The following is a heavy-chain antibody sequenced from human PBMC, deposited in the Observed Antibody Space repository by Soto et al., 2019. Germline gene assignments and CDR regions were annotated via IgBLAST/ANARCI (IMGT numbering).Heavy chain of an antibody. V-gene: IGHV3-48*02. D-gene: IGHD3-10*01. Sequence: GGSLRLSCAASGFTFSSYSMNWVRQAPGKGLEWVSYISSSSSTIYYADSVKGRFTISRDNAKNSLYLQMNSLRDEDTAVYYFARSIGCNLPGRIDDAFDIWGQGTMVTVSS. J-gene: IGHJ3*02. CDR1: GFTFSSYS. CDR2: ISSSSSTI. CDR3: ARSIGCNLPGRIDDAFDI.